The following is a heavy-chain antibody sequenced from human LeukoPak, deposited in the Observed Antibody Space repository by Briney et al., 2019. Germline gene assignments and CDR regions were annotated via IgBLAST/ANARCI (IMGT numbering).Heavy chain of an antibody. D-gene: IGHD1-26*01. Sequence: SETLSLTCAVYGGSFSGYYWSWIRQPPGKGLEWIGEINHSGSANYNPSLKSRVTISVDTSKNQFSLKLSSVTAADTAVYYCARRGGSYYPFDYWGQGTLVTVSS. CDR1: GGSFSGYY. J-gene: IGHJ4*02. CDR3: ARRGGSYYPFDY. V-gene: IGHV4-34*01. CDR2: INHSGSA.